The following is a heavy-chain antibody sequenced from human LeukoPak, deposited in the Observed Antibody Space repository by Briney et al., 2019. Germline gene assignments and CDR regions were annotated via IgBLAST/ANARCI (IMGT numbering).Heavy chain of an antibody. D-gene: IGHD2/OR15-2a*01. CDR1: GFTVSSNY. CDR3: ARDILSQGPDAFDI. J-gene: IGHJ3*02. Sequence: GGSLRLSCAASGFTVSSNYMSWVRQTPGKGLEWVSVIYSGGSTYYADSVKGRFTISRDNSKNTLYLQMNSLRAEDTAVYYCARDILSQGPDAFDIWGQGTMVTVSS. V-gene: IGHV3-53*01. CDR2: IYSGGST.